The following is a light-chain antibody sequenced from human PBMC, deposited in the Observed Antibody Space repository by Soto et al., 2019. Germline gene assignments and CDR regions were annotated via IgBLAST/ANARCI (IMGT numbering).Light chain of an antibody. CDR1: SSDVGKYDY. CDR3: NSYTSNNTYV. V-gene: IGLV2-8*01. Sequence: QSVLTQPPSASGSPGQSVTISCTGTSSDVGKYDYVSWFQHHPGKAPKLIIYEVSKRPSGVPDRFSGSKSGSTASLTVSGLQTEDEADYYCNSYTSNNTYVFGTGTKVTVL. CDR2: EVS. J-gene: IGLJ1*01.